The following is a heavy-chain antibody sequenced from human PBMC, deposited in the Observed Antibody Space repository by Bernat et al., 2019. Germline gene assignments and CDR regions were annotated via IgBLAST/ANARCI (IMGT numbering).Heavy chain of an antibody. CDR2: ISGSGGST. CDR1: GFTFSSYA. J-gene: IGHJ4*02. CDR3: AKDPGWEPEPHPL. V-gene: IGHV3-23*04. D-gene: IGHD1-26*01. Sequence: VQLVESGGGVVQPGRSLRLSCAASGFTFSSYAMSWVRQAPGKGLEWVSAISGSGGSTYYADSVKGRFTISRDNSKNTLYLQMNSLRAEDTAVYYCAKDPGWEPEPHPLGGQGTLVTVSS.